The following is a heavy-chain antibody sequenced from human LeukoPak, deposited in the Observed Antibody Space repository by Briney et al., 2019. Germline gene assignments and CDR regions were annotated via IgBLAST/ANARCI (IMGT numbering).Heavy chain of an antibody. CDR1: GFTFSSYM. Sequence: GGSLRLSCAASGFTFSSYMMNWVRQAPGKGLEWVSSINSGSTYTYYTESVKGRFTVSRDNAKNSLFLQMNSLRAEDTAIYYCARSLTTLTYEGYWGQGTLVTVFS. CDR2: INSGSTYT. V-gene: IGHV3-21*01. J-gene: IGHJ4*02. CDR3: ARSLTTLTYEGY. D-gene: IGHD1-1*01.